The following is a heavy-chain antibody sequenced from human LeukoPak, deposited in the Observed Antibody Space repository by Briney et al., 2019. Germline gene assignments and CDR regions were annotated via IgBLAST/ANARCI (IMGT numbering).Heavy chain of an antibody. D-gene: IGHD2-2*01. J-gene: IGHJ4*02. CDR2: IDPSSTYI. CDR1: GFTFNVYT. CDR3: ARAPTVLVGYCSSSSCQADY. Sequence: GECLRLSCAASGFTFNVYTMNWVRQAPGKGLEWVSAIDPSSTYIYYADSVKGRFTISRDNAENSLYLQMNSLRVEDTAVYYCARAPTVLVGYCSSSSCQADYWGQGTLVTVSS. V-gene: IGHV3-21*01.